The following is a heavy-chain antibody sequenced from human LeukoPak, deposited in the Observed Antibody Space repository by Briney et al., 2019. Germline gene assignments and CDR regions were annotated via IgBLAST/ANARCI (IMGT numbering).Heavy chain of an antibody. Sequence: SETLSLTCTVSGASISSYYWSWFWQPAGKGLEWIGRLYPSGSTNYNPSLKSRVTISVDKSKRQFSLELSSVTAADTAVFYCAKTPPGYYYMDVWGKGATVTASS. D-gene: IGHD4-23*01. CDR2: LYPSGST. CDR1: GASISSYY. CDR3: AKTPPGYYYMDV. V-gene: IGHV4-4*07. J-gene: IGHJ6*03.